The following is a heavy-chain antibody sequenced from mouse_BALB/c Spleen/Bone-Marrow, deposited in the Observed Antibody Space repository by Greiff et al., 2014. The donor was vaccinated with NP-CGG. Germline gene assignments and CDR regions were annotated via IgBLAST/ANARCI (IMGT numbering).Heavy chain of an antibody. CDR3: ARGFPFDY. Sequence: QVQLQQSGAELARPGASVKLSCKASGYTFTSYWMQWVKQRPGQGLEWIGAIYPGDGDTRYTQKFKGKATLTADKSSSTAYMQLSSLASEDSAVYYCARGFPFDYWGQGTTLTGSS. V-gene: IGHV1-87*01. CDR2: IYPGDGDT. CDR1: GYTFTSYW. J-gene: IGHJ2*01.